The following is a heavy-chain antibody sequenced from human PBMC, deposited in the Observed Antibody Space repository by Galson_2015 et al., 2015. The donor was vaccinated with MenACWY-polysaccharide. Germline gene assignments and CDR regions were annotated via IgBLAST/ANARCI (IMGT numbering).Heavy chain of an antibody. D-gene: IGHD6-13*01. CDR1: FFLFLLSS. J-gene: IGHJ6*02. CDR3: AKLQSRIWGYKYGMDV. CDR2: IRDDGGSP. Sequence: SLIISFFSSFFLFLLSSLPFLIYTLGQGLEWVSAIRDDGGSPYYADSVKGRFTVSRDNSKNTQYLQMNNLRAEDTALYYCAKLQSRIWGYKYGMDVWGQGSTVTVSS. V-gene: IGHV3-23*01.